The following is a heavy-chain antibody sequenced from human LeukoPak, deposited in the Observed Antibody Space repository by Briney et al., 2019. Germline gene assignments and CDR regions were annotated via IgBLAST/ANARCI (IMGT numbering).Heavy chain of an antibody. CDR3: ARRLFSPPLYYDFWSGYYTGGAFDI. Sequence: GESLKISFKGSGYSFTSYWIGWVRQMPGKGLEWMGIIYPGDSDTRYSPSFQGQVTISADKSISTAYLQWSSLKASDTAMYYCARRLFSPPLYYDFWSGYYTGGAFDIWGQGTMVTVSS. D-gene: IGHD3-3*01. J-gene: IGHJ3*02. V-gene: IGHV5-51*01. CDR1: GYSFTSYW. CDR2: IYPGDSDT.